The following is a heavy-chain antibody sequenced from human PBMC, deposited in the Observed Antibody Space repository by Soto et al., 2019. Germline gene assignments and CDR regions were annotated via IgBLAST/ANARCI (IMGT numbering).Heavy chain of an antibody. CDR1: GFILSDCA. J-gene: IGHJ6*03. CDR3: ARDLSWGSNWYYYMDV. Sequence: GSLRLSCATSGFILSDCAMNWVRQAPGKGLEWVSYISSSSSVIDYADSVKGRFTVSRDNARNSLYLQMNSLRAEDTAVYYCARDLSWGSNWYYYMDVWGKGTTVPVSS. CDR2: ISSSSSVI. V-gene: IGHV3-48*01. D-gene: IGHD7-27*01.